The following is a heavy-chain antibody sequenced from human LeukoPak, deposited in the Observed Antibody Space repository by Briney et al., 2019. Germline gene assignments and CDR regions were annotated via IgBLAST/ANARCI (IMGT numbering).Heavy chain of an antibody. CDR2: INHSGST. J-gene: IGHJ5*02. Sequence: KPSATLSLTCAVYGGSFSGYYWSWIRQPPGKGLEWIGEINHSGSTNYNPSLKSRVTISVDTSKNQFSLKLSSVTAADTAVYYCARLSYYDFWSGYSGSWFDPWGQGTLVTVSS. CDR3: ARLSYYDFWSGYSGSWFDP. CDR1: GGSFSGYY. D-gene: IGHD3-3*01. V-gene: IGHV4-34*01.